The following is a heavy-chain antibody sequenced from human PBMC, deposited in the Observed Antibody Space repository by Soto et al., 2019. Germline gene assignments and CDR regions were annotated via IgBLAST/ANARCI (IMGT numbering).Heavy chain of an antibody. J-gene: IGHJ4*02. CDR1: GFTFSSYS. D-gene: IGHD5-12*01. Sequence: GGSLRLSCAASGFTFSSYSMNWVRQAPGKGLEWVSSISCSSSYIYYADSVRGRFTISRDNAKNSLYLQMNSLRAEDTAVYYCARDSSKWIPFDYCGRGPLVTVSS. CDR3: ARDSSKWIPFDY. V-gene: IGHV3-21*01. CDR2: ISCSSSYI.